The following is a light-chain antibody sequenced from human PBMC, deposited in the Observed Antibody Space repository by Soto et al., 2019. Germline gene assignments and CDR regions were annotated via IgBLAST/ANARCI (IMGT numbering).Light chain of an antibody. CDR2: GAS. Sequence: EIVVTQSPATLSVSPGERATLSCRASQSVRNNLAWYQQKPGQAPRLLIYGASTRATGIPARFSGSGSGKEFTLCNSRMRYEDFAEYYFQQYNNWPLTFGGGTKLESK. V-gene: IGKV3-15*01. CDR1: QSVRNN. CDR3: QQYNNWPLT. J-gene: IGKJ4*02.